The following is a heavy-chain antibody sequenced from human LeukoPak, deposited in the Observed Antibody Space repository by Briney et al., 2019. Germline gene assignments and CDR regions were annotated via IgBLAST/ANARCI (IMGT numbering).Heavy chain of an antibody. V-gene: IGHV3-33*01. CDR2: IWYDGSQR. J-gene: IGHJ4*02. Sequence: GGSLRLSCVASGFIFSTYGLHWVRQSPGRGLEWVAVIWYDGSQRYYADSVKGRYTISRDDSQNTIYLQMDSLRAEDTAVYYCATSSPRNYFDHWGQGTLVTVSS. D-gene: IGHD1-14*01. CDR1: GFIFSTYG. CDR3: ATSSPRNYFDH.